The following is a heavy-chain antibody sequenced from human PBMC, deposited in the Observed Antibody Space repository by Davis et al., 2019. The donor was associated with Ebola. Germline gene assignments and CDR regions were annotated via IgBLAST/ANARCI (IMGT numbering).Heavy chain of an antibody. CDR2: IYYSGST. CDR1: GGSISSGGYY. CDR3: ARTPEYTSYGSYFDY. D-gene: IGHD1-26*01. Sequence: SETLSLTCTVSGGSISSGGYYWSWIRQHPGKGLEWIGYIYYSGSTYYNPSLKSRVTISVDTSKNQFSLKVDSVTAADTAMYYCARTPEYTSYGSYFDYWGQGALVTVSS. V-gene: IGHV4-31*03. J-gene: IGHJ4*02.